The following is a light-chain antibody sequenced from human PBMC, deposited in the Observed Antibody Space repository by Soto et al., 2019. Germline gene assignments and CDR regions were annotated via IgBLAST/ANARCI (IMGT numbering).Light chain of an antibody. CDR1: SGHSSYA. V-gene: IGLV4-69*01. CDR3: QTWGTGIRV. Sequence: QPVLTQSPSASASLGASVKLTCTLRSGHSSYAIAWHQQQPEKGPRYLMKLNSDGSHSKGDGIPDRFSGSSSGAERYLTISSLQSEDEPDYYCQTWGTGIRVFGGGTKLTVL. J-gene: IGLJ2*01. CDR2: LNSDGSH.